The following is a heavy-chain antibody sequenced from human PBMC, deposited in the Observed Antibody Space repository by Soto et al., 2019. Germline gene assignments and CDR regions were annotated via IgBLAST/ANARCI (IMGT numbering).Heavy chain of an antibody. CDR1: AGSISRYY. CDR2: ISYTVDA. D-gene: IGHD5-18*01. V-gene: IGHV4-59*01. CDR3: VGSLMSRAMESFEY. J-gene: IGHJ4*02. Sequence: HVQLQESGPGLVKPSEPLSLTCSVSAGSISRYYWGWVRQSPGEGLEWIAHISYTVDASYNPSLKSRVTISLDTSMNQIALGLRSVTAAATAVYYCVGSLMSRAMESFEYWGQGTLVTVTS.